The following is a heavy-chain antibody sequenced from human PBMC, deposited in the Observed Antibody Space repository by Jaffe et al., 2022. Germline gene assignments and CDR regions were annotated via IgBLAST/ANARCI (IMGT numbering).Heavy chain of an antibody. CDR2: INPSGGST. V-gene: IGHV1-46*01. CDR1: GYTFTSYY. CDR3: ARDAAVVVPAARYYYYYYMDV. J-gene: IGHJ6*03. Sequence: QVQLVQSGAEVKKPGASVKVSCKASGYTFTSYYMHWVRQAPGQGLEWMGIINPSGGSTSYAQKFQGRVTMTRDTSTSTVYMELSSLRSEDTAVYYCARDAAVVVPAARYYYYYYMDVWGKGTTVTVSS. D-gene: IGHD2-2*01.